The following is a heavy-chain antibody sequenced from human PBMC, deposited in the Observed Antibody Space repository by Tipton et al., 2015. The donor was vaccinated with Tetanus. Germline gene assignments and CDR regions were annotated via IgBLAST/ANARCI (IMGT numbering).Heavy chain of an antibody. D-gene: IGHD2-21*02. J-gene: IGHJ4*01. V-gene: IGHV4-31*03. CDR1: GGYITNGGYY. CDR3: ATVGLVTASVKF. Sequence: TLSLTCTVSGGYITNGGYYWSWFRQHPGKGLDWIGYISYTGTTHYNPSLKSRVTISLDRSKNQFSLKLTSVTAADTAVYYCATVGLVTASVKFWGQGTLVAVSS. CDR2: ISYTGTT.